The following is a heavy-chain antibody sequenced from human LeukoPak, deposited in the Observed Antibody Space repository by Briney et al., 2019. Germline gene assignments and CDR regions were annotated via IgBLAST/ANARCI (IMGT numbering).Heavy chain of an antibody. J-gene: IGHJ6*03. CDR3: ARGYRHYMDV. CDR1: GFTFSSYG. V-gene: IGHV3-74*01. CDR2: TNSDGSST. Sequence: GGSLRLSCAASGFTFSSYGMHWVRQAPGKGLVWVSRTNSDGSSTSYADSVKGRFTISRDNAKNTLYLQMNSLRAEDTAVYYCARGYRHYMDVWGKGTTVTISS. D-gene: IGHD2-2*01.